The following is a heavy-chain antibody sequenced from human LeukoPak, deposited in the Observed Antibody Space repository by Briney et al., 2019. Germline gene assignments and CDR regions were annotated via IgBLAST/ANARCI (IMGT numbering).Heavy chain of an antibody. J-gene: IGHJ4*02. CDR3: ARDFSRIRGHFMTDFDY. CDR2: IREDGSDK. CDR1: GFTFSSYL. D-gene: IGHD3-10*01. Sequence: PGGSLRLSCAASGFTFSSYLMSWVRQAPGKGLEWVANIREDGSDKYYVDSVKGRFTISRDNAKRSVSLQMNSLRAEDTAVYYCARDFSRIRGHFMTDFDYWGQGILVTVSS. V-gene: IGHV3-7*01.